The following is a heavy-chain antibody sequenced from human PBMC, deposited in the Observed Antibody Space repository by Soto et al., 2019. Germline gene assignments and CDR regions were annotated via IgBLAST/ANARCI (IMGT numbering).Heavy chain of an antibody. CDR1: GGTFTSYS. D-gene: IGHD3-10*01. Sequence: QEQLVQSGAEVKKPGSSVKVSCKAPGGTFTSYSISWVRQAPGQGLEWMGAIIPMFGPANSPQKFQGRLRITADETTRTAYMALSSRRFDATAVYYCARILSEFRGGINPRYYNGLDVWGQGTTVTVSS. J-gene: IGHJ6*02. CDR2: IIPMFGPA. V-gene: IGHV1-69*01. CDR3: ARILSEFRGGINPRYYNGLDV.